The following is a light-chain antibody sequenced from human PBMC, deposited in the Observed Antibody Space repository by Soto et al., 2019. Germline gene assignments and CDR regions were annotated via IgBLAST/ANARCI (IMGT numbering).Light chain of an antibody. J-gene: IGKJ1*01. V-gene: IGKV2-24*01. CDR3: MQATELRT. CDR2: EIS. Sequence: DLAMTQTPLSLPVTLGQPASISCRSSQSLVHSTGKTYLYWFQQRPGQPPRALIYEISKRFSGVPDRFSGSGAETDFTLRISRVEPEDVGVYYCMQATELRTFGQGTKVDIK. CDR1: QSLVHSTGKTY.